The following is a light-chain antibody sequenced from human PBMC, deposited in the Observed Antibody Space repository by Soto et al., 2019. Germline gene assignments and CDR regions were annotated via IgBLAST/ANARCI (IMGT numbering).Light chain of an antibody. V-gene: IGKV1-5*01. CDR2: DAS. J-gene: IGKJ1*01. Sequence: DIQMTQSPSTLSASVGDRVIITCRASQSISRWLAWFQQKPGKAPKLLISDASSLENGVPFRFSGRGAGTEFTLTISNLQPDDSATYYCQQYNSYWTFGQGTKVEIK. CDR1: QSISRW. CDR3: QQYNSYWT.